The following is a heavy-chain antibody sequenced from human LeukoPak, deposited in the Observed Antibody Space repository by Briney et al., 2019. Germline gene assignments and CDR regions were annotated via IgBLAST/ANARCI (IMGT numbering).Heavy chain of an antibody. Sequence: SETLSLTCTVSGGSISSGGYYWSWIRQHPGKGLEWIGYIYYSGSTCYNPSLKSRVTISVDTSKNQFSLKLSSVTAADTAVYYCARGRYGGISLEGYYGMDVWGQGTTVTVSS. V-gene: IGHV4-31*03. CDR1: GGSISSGGYY. J-gene: IGHJ6*02. CDR3: ARGRYGGISLEGYYGMDV. CDR2: IYYSGST. D-gene: IGHD4-23*01.